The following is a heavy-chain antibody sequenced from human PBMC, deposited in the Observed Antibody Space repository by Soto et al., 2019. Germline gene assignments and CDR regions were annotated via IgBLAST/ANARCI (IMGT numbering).Heavy chain of an antibody. V-gene: IGHV3-53*01. CDR2: FFTGGST. Sequence: GGSLRLSCAAAGFNVSDHYMGWVRQAPGKGLEWGSSFFTGGSTDYADSVKGRFTISRDDSKNTVYLQTNSLRAEDTAVYFCVRERRGLGIGFDHWGQGTLATVSS. D-gene: IGHD6-19*01. J-gene: IGHJ4*02. CDR3: VRERRGLGIGFDH. CDR1: GFNVSDHY.